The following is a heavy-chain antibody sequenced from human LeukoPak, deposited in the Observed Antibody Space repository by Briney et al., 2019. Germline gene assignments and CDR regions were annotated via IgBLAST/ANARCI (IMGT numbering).Heavy chain of an antibody. CDR3: ARASANYYGSGSHAFDI. CDR2: IYTSGST. J-gene: IGHJ3*02. CDR1: GGSISSYY. Sequence: SEALSLTCTVSGGSISSYYWSWIRQPAGKGLEWIGRIYTSGSTNYNPSLKSRVTMSVDTSKNQFSLKLSSVTAADTAVYYCARASANYYGSGSHAFDIWGQGTMVTVSS. D-gene: IGHD3-10*01. V-gene: IGHV4-4*07.